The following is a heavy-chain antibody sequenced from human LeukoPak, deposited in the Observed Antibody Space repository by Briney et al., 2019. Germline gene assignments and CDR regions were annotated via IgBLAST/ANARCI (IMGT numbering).Heavy chain of an antibody. J-gene: IGHJ4*02. CDR3: AKDLYCSSTSCYEAVY. CDR2: IGAGGAGT. V-gene: IGHV3-23*01. D-gene: IGHD2-2*01. CDR1: GFIFSSYT. Sequence: GGSLRLSCAASGFIFSSYTMSWVRQAPGKGLEWVSGIGAGGAGTNNADSVKGRFTISRDNSKNTLYLQMNSLRAEDTAVYYCAKDLYCSSTSCYEAVYWGQGTLVTVSS.